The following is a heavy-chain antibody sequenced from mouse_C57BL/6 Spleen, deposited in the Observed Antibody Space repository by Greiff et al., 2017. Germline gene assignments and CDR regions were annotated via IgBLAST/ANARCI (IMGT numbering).Heavy chain of an antibody. CDR1: GYAFTNYL. V-gene: IGHV1-54*01. CDR3: ARAGEYAMDY. D-gene: IGHD4-1*01. CDR2: INPGSGGT. J-gene: IGHJ4*01. Sequence: QVTLKVSGAELVRPGTSVKVSCKASGYAFTNYLIEWVKQRPGQGLEWIGVINPGSGGTNYNEKFKGKATLTADKSSSTAYMQLSSLTSEDSAVYFCARAGEYAMDYWGQGTSVTVSS.